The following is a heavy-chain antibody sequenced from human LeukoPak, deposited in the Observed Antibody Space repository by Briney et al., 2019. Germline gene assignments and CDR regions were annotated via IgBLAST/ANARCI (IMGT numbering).Heavy chain of an antibody. CDR2: ISYDGSNK. J-gene: IGHJ4*02. Sequence: GGSLRLSCAASGFTFSSYGMHWVRQAPGKGLEWVAVISYDGSNKYYADSVKGRFTISRDNSKNTLYLQMNSLRAEDTAVYYCAKSSQWRGPFDYWGQGTLVTVSS. CDR3: AKSSQWRGPFDY. V-gene: IGHV3-30*18. CDR1: GFTFSSYG. D-gene: IGHD6-19*01.